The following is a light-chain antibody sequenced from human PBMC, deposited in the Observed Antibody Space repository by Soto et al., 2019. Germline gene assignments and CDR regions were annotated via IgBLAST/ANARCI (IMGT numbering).Light chain of an antibody. CDR3: QQGFSPVLT. CDR1: QTISAS. J-gene: IGKJ4*01. CDR2: GAS. Sequence: DIPMTQSPSSLSVSVGDRVTITCRASQTISASLNWFQQKAGKSPQLLIHGASNLQTGVPSRFSGSGSGTDFTLTITDLQTEDSATYFCQQGFSPVLTFGGGTKVDI. V-gene: IGKV1-39*01.